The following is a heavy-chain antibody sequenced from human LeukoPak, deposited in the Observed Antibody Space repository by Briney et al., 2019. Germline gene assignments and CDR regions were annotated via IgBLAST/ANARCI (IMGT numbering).Heavy chain of an antibody. V-gene: IGHV1-58*01. D-gene: IGHD3-3*01. Sequence: TSVKVSCKASGFTFTSSAVQWVRQARGQRLEWIGWIVVGSGNTNYAQKFQERVTITRDMSTSTAYMELSSLRSEDTAVYYCAAATNDFWSGYYYYYYMDVWGKGTTVTASS. J-gene: IGHJ6*03. CDR2: IVVGSGNT. CDR3: AAATNDFWSGYYYYYYMDV. CDR1: GFTFTSSA.